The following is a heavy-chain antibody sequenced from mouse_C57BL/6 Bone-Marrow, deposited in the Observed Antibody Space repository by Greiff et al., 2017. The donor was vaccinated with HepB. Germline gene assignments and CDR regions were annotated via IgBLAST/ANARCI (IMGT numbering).Heavy chain of an antibody. V-gene: IGHV1-54*01. Sequence: QVQLKESGAELVRPGTSVKVSCKASGYAFTNYLIEWVKQRPGQGLEWIGVINPGSGGTNYNEKFKGKATLTADKSSSTAYMQLSSLTSEDSAVYFCAYYDYDDGFDYWGQGTTLTVSS. CDR1: GYAFTNYL. CDR2: INPGSGGT. J-gene: IGHJ2*01. CDR3: AYYDYDDGFDY. D-gene: IGHD2-4*01.